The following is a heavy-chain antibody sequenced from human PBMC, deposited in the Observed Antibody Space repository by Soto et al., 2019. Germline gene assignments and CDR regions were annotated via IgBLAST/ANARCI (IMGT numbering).Heavy chain of an antibody. V-gene: IGHV1-2*02. J-gene: IGHJ5*02. CDR1: GYTFTDYH. CDR2: INAYNGGA. D-gene: IGHD6-25*01. Sequence: QVQLVQSGAEVKKPGASVKVSCKASGYTFTDYHIHWVRQAPGQGLEFMGWINAYNGGAGSAQQFQGRVTVTRDTSITTVYMELSNLRSDDTAVYYCAREGGSETLQPSYNWFDTWGQGTLVTVSS. CDR3: AREGGSETLQPSYNWFDT.